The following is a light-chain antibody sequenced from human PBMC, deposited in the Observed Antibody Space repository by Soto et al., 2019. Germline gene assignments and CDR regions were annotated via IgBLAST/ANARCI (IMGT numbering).Light chain of an antibody. V-gene: IGLV2-14*01. CDR2: DVS. CDR1: SSDVGGYNY. Sequence: QSAPTQPASVSGSPGQSITISCTGTSSDVGGYNYVSWYQQHPGKAPKLMIYDVSNRPSGVSNRFSGSKSGNTASLTISGLQAEDEADYYCSSYTRSSFYVFGTGTQLTVL. J-gene: IGLJ1*01. CDR3: SSYTRSSFYV.